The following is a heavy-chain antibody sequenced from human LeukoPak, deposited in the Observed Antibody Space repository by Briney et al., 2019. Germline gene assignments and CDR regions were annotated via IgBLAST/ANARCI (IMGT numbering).Heavy chain of an antibody. D-gene: IGHD3-10*01. Sequence: GESLKISCKTSGYSFTTYWIGWVRQMPGTGLEWVGAIYPDDSDTRYSPSFQGQVVISADRSIRTAYLQWNTLKTSGTAMYYCVRQRGASGTINHFDPWGQGTLVTVSS. CDR3: VRQRGASGTINHFDP. V-gene: IGHV5-51*01. CDR1: GYSFTTYW. J-gene: IGHJ5*02. CDR2: IYPDDSDT.